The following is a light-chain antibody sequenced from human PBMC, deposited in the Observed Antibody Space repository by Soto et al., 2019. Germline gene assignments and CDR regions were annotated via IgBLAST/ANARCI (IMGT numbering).Light chain of an antibody. CDR2: DAS. CDR3: QQCGGSPPYT. Sequence: EIVLTQSPGTLSLSPGERATLSCRASQSFSSRYLAWYQQKPGQAPRLLIHDASSRATGIPDRFTASGSGTVFTLTISRLEPEDFAVYYCQQCGGSPPYTFGQGTKLEI. V-gene: IGKV3-20*01. J-gene: IGKJ2*01. CDR1: QSFSSRY.